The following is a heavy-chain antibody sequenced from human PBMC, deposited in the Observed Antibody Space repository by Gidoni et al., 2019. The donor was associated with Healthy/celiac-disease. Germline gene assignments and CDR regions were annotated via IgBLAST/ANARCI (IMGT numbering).Heavy chain of an antibody. D-gene: IGHD2-15*01. CDR2: ISSSSSYI. V-gene: IGHV3-21*01. CDR1: GFTFRSYS. CDR3: ARDRGGWPSDY. J-gene: IGHJ4*02. Sequence: EVQLVESGGGLVKPGGSLRLSCAASGFTFRSYSMNWVRQAPGKGLEWGSSISSSSSYIYYADSVKGRFTISRDNAKNSLYLQMNSLRAEDTAVHYCARDRGGWPSDYWGQGTLVTVSS.